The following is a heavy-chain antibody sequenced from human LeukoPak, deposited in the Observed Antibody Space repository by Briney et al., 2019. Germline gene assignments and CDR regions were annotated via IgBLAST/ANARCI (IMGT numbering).Heavy chain of an antibody. CDR2: INPNSGGT. D-gene: IGHD6-13*01. J-gene: IGHJ5*02. CDR1: GYTFTGYY. Sequence: ASVKVSCKASGYTFTGYYMHWVRQAPGQGLEWMGRINPNSGGTNYAQKFQGRVTMTRDTSISTAYMELSRLRSADTAVYYCARATAAAGHPFDPWGQGTLVTVSS. CDR3: ARATAAAGHPFDP. V-gene: IGHV1-2*06.